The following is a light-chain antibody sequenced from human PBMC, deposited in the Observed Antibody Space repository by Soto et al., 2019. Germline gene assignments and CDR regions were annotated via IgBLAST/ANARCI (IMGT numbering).Light chain of an antibody. J-gene: IGLJ3*02. CDR3: AAWDDSLNGPV. Sequence: QSVLIQSPSASGTPGQRVTISCSGSRSNIGSNTVNWYHQVPGTAPRLLIYANNQRPSGAPDRFSGSKSGTSASLAISGLQSEDEADYYCAAWDDSLNGPVFGGGTKLTVL. CDR2: ANN. V-gene: IGLV1-44*01. CDR1: RSNIGSNT.